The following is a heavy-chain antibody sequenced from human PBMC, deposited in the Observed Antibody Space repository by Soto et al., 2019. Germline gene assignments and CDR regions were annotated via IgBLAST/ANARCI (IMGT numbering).Heavy chain of an antibody. J-gene: IGHJ4*02. CDR3: AKGNTVYFDWIFDY. D-gene: IGHD3-9*01. CDR2: ISWNSGSI. CDR1: GFTFDDYA. Sequence: PGGSLRLSCAASGFTFDDYAMHWVRQAPGKGLEWVSGISWNSGSIGYADSVKGRFTISRDNAKNSLYLQMNSLRAEDTALYYCAKGNTVYFDWIFDYWGQGTLVTVSS. V-gene: IGHV3-9*01.